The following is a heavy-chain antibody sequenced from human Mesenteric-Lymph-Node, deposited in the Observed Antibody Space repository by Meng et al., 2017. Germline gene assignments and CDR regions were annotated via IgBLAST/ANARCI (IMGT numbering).Heavy chain of an antibody. CDR3: ARVVKGTLRDSGYDSGFDY. CDR2: VYRTGST. V-gene: IGHV4-61*02. CDR1: GGSISSDNYY. D-gene: IGHD5-12*01. J-gene: IGHJ4*02. Sequence: SETLSLTCTVSGGSISSDNYYWSWIRQPAGKGLEWIGRVYRTGSTNYNPSLKSRVSISVDTSTARFSLKLSSVTAADTAVYYCARVVKGTLRDSGYDSGFDYWGQGTLVTVSS.